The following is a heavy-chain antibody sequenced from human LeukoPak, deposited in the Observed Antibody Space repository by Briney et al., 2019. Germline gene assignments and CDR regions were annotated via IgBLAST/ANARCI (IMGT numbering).Heavy chain of an antibody. CDR2: ISVSSNYI. CDR1: GFTFSSYD. Sequence: GGSLRLSCAASGFTFSSYDMNWVRQAPGKGLEWVSSISVSSNYIHYADSLKGRFTISRDNAKNSLYLQMNSLRAEDTAVYYCARVLLPVAFDVWGQGTVVTVSS. J-gene: IGHJ3*01. CDR3: ARVLLPVAFDV. D-gene: IGHD2-21*01. V-gene: IGHV3-21*01.